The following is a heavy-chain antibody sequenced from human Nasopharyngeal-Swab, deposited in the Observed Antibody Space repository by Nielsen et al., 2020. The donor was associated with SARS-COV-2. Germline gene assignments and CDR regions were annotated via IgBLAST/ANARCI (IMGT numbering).Heavy chain of an antibody. J-gene: IGHJ6*02. CDR1: GFTFSSYA. V-gene: IGHV3-23*01. CDR2: ISGSGGST. Sequence: GESLKLSCAASGFTFSSYAMSLVRQAPGKGLEWVSAISGSGGSTYYADSVKGRFTISRDNSKNTLYLQMNSLRAEDTAVYYCAKDLSYYYDSSGGGMDVWGQGTTVTVSS. CDR3: AKDLSYYYDSSGGGMDV. D-gene: IGHD3-22*01.